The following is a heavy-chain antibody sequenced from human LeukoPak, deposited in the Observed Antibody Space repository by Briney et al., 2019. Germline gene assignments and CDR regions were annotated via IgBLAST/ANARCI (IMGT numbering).Heavy chain of an antibody. J-gene: IGHJ6*03. V-gene: IGHV4-39*07. Sequence: SETLSLTCTVSGGSISSSSYYWGWIRQPPGKGLEWIGSIYYSGSTYYNPSLKSRVTISVDTSKNQFSLKLSSVTAADTAVYYCARGNSGSYQYYYYYYMDVWGKGTTVTVSS. D-gene: IGHD1-26*01. CDR2: IYYSGST. CDR3: ARGNSGSYQYYYYYYMDV. CDR1: GGSISSSSYY.